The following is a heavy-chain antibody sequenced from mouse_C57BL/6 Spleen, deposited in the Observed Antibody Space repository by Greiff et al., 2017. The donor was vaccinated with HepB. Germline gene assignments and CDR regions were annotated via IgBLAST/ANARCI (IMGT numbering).Heavy chain of an antibody. CDR2: IHPNSGST. CDR1: GYTFTSYW. Sequence: QVQLQQPGAELVKPGASVKLSCKASGYTFTSYWMHWVKQRPGQGLEWIGMIHPNSGSTNYNEKFKSKATLTVDKSSSTAYMQLSSLTSEDSAVYYFALFGVFITTVVAGDYWGQGTTLTVSS. J-gene: IGHJ2*01. D-gene: IGHD1-1*01. CDR3: ALFGVFITTVVAGDY. V-gene: IGHV1-64*01.